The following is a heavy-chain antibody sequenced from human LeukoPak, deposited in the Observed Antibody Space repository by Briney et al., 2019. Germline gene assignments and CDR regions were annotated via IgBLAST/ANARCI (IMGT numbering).Heavy chain of an antibody. Sequence: PGGSLRLSCAASRFTFTSHGMSWVRQIPGKGQEWVSTTGLDGGRTLCADSVQGRFTVSRDNSRNTLDLQIDSLTVEDTAVYYCVSGDDLGTRPTRAYYFDICGPGKLVSVSS. CDR2: TGLDGGRT. CDR1: RFTFTSHG. J-gene: IGHJ4*02. CDR3: VSGDDLGTRPTRAYYFDI. V-gene: IGHV3-23*01. D-gene: IGHD5-24*01.